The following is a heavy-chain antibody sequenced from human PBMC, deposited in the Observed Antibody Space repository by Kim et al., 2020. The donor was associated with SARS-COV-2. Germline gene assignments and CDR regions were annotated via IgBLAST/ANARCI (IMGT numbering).Heavy chain of an antibody. Sequence: SVKVSCKASGGTFSSYAITWVRQAPGQGLEWVGGLIPISHTPRYAQKFQGRVTVTADEVTRTAYMQLSSLRSEDTAVYFCARDPYYYDYSVSIDSWGQGTLVTDSS. V-gene: IGHV1-69*13. J-gene: IGHJ4*02. CDR3: ARDPYYYDYSVSIDS. D-gene: IGHD3-16*01. CDR1: GGTFSSYA. CDR2: LIPISHTP.